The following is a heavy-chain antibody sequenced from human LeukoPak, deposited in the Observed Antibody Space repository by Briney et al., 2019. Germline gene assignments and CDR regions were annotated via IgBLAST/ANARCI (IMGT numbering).Heavy chain of an antibody. CDR1: GYTFTGHY. V-gene: IGHV1-2*02. Sequence: ASVKVSCKASGYTFTGHYMHWVRQAPGQGLEWMGWINPNSGGTNYAQKFQGRVTMTRDTSISTAYMELSRLRSDDTAVYYCARDVTTPWSGYFDYWGQGTLVTVSS. CDR2: INPNSGGT. CDR3: ARDVTTPWSGYFDY. D-gene: IGHD3-3*01. J-gene: IGHJ4*02.